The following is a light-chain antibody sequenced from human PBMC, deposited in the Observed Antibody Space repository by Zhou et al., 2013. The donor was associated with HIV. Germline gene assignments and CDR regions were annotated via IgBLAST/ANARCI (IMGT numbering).Light chain of an antibody. J-gene: IGKJ1*01. V-gene: IGKV1-39*01. Sequence: DIQMTQSPSSLSASVGDRVTITCRASQTIIKYLNWYQQKPGKAPKVLIYAASSLQGGVPSRFSGSGSGTDFTLTINSLQPEDFATYYCQQSYSTSRGTWTFGQGTKVEIK. CDR2: AAS. CDR1: QTIIKY. CDR3: QQSYSTSRGTWT.